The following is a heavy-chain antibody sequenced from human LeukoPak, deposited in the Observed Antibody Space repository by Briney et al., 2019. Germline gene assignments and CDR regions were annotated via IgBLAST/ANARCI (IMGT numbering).Heavy chain of an antibody. Sequence: SETLSLTCTVSDGSISSGSYYWSWIRQPAGKGLEWIGRIYTSGSTNYNPSLKSRVTISVDTSKNQFSLKLSSVTAADTAVYYCARDHTFMGYDYVWGSYFDYWGQGTLVTVSS. V-gene: IGHV4-61*02. CDR1: DGSISSGSYY. D-gene: IGHD3-16*01. CDR2: IYTSGST. J-gene: IGHJ4*02. CDR3: ARDHTFMGYDYVWGSYFDY.